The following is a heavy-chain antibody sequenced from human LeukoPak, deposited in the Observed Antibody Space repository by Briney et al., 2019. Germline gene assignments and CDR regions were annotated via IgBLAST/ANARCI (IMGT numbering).Heavy chain of an antibody. CDR3: ASLPDRGHFDY. V-gene: IGHV4-34*01. CDR1: GGSFSGYY. D-gene: IGHD3-10*01. CDR2: INHSGST. J-gene: IGHJ4*02. Sequence: PSETLSLTCAVYGGSFSGYYWSWIRQPPGKGLEWIGEINHSGSTNYNPSLKSRVTISVDTSKNQFSLKLSSVTAADTAVYYCASLPDRGHFDYWGQGTLVTVSS.